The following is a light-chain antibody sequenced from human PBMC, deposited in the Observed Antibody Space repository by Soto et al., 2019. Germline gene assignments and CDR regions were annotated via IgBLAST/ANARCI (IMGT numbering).Light chain of an antibody. CDR1: SSNIGAGYD. V-gene: IGLV1-40*01. CDR3: QSYDSSLSAHV. CDR2: GNN. Sequence: QSVLTQPPSVSGAPGQTVTISCTESSSNIGAGYDVHWYQQLPGTAPKLLIYGNNNRPSGVPDRFSGSKSGTSASLAITGLQAEDEADYYCQSYDSSLSAHVFGTGTQLTVL. J-gene: IGLJ7*01.